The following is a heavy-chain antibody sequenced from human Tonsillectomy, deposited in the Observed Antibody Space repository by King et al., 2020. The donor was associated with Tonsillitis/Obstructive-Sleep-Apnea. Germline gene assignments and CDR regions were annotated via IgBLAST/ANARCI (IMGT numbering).Heavy chain of an antibody. CDR3: ARSGYCSSSSCYREWSDY. D-gene: IGHD2-2*01. Sequence: VQLVESGAEVKEPGESLKISCKGSGYSFSTYWIGWVRQLPGKGLEWMGIINPGDSDTRYSPSFHCQVTISADKSISTAYLQWSSLKASDTAMYYCARSGYCSSSSCYREWSDYWGQGTLVTVSS. CDR1: GYSFSTYW. J-gene: IGHJ4*02. CDR2: INPGDSDT. V-gene: IGHV5-51*01.